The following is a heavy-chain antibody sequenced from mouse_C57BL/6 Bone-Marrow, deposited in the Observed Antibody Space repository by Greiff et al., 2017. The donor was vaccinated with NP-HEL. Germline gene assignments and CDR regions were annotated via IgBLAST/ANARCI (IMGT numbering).Heavy chain of an antibody. CDR2: INPYNGDT. V-gene: IGHV1-20*01. J-gene: IGHJ4*01. CDR1: GYSFTGYF. Sequence: VQLQQSGPELVKPGDSVKISCKASGYSFTGYFMNWVMQSHGKSLEWIGRINPYNGDTFYNQKFKGKATLTVDKSSSTAHMGLRSLTSEDSAVYYWAVRGYAMDYWGQGTSVTVSS. CDR3: AVRGYAMDY. D-gene: IGHD2-13*01.